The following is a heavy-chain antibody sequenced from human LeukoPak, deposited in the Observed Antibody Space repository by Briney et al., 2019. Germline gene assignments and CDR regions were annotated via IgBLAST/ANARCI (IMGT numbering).Heavy chain of an antibody. D-gene: IGHD7-27*01. V-gene: IGHV4-59*11. J-gene: IGHJ3*02. Sequence: SETLSLTCTVSGGSISSHYWSWIRQPPGKGLEWIGYVYYSRSTNYNASLKSRVTISVDTSRNQFSLKLSSVTAADTAVYYCARDSAGVDAFDIWAQGTMVTVSS. CDR2: VYYSRST. CDR1: GGSISSHY. CDR3: ARDSAGVDAFDI.